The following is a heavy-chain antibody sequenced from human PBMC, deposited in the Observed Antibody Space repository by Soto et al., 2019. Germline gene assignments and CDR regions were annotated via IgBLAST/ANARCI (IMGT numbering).Heavy chain of an antibody. V-gene: IGHV3-21*01. Sequence: GGSLRLSCAASGFNFSTYGMNWVRQAPGKGLEWVSSISSKGSYIYYTPSVKGRFTISRDNAKNSVYLQMNSLRAEDTAVYYCGRDRSHYAGVGKIDPWGQGTLVTVSS. CDR3: GRDRSHYAGVGKIDP. CDR1: GFNFSTYG. J-gene: IGHJ5*02. CDR2: ISSKGSYI. D-gene: IGHD3-10*01.